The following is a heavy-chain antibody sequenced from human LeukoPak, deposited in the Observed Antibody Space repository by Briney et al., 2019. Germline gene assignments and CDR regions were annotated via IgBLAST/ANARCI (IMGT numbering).Heavy chain of an antibody. CDR2: ISYSGSPS. J-gene: IGHJ3*02. CDR3: ARDHHILQMVSAIPDAFDI. D-gene: IGHD2-8*01. CDR1: GVSISSTYF. V-gene: IGHV4-39*01. Sequence: PSETLSLTCTVSGVSISSTYFWGWVRQPPGKGLVWIGSISYSGSPSYYNPSLKSRVTISVDTSKNQFSLKLSSVTAADTAVYYCARDHHILQMVSAIPDAFDIWGQGTMVTVFS.